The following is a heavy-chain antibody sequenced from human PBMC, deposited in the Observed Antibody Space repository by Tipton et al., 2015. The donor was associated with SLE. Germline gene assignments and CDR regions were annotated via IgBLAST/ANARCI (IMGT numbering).Heavy chain of an antibody. V-gene: IGHV4-34*01. CDR2: INHSGST. CDR3: ARVGITGTNY. J-gene: IGHJ4*02. CDR1: GGSFSGYY. Sequence: TLSLTCAVYGGSFSGYYWSWIRQPPGKGLEWIGEINHSGSTNYNPSLKSRVTISVDTSKNQFSLKLSSVTAADTAVYYCARVGITGTNYWGQGTLVTVSS. D-gene: IGHD1-20*01.